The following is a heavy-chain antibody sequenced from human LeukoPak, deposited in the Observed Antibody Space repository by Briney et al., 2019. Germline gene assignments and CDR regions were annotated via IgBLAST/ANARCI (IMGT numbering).Heavy chain of an antibody. D-gene: IGHD3-3*01. CDR2: IYYSGST. V-gene: IGHV4-59*08. CDR1: GGSISSYY. J-gene: IGHJ5*02. Sequence: SETLSLTCTVSGGSISSYYWSWIRQPPGKGLEWIGYIYYSGSTNYNPSLKSRVTISVDTSKNQFSLKLSSVTAADTAVYYCARHQYYDFWSGSFNWFDPWGQGTLVTVSS. CDR3: ARHQYYDFWSGSFNWFDP.